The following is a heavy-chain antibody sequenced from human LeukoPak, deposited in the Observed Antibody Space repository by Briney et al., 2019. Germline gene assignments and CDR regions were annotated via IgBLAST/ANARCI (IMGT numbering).Heavy chain of an antibody. J-gene: IGHJ4*02. V-gene: IGHV1-46*01. CDR1: GYTFTSYY. CDR2: INPSGGST. Sequence: GASVKVSCKASGYTFTSYYVHWVRQAPGQGLEWMGIINPSGGSTSYAQKFQGRVTMTRDMSTSTVYMELSSLRSEDTAVYYCARDLCGGDCPSHFDYWGQGTLVTVSS. CDR3: ARDLCGGDCPSHFDY. D-gene: IGHD2-21*02.